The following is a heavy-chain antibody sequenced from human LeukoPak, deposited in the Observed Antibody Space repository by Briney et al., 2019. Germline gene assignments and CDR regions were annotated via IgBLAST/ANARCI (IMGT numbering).Heavy chain of an antibody. CDR3: AGYSGPTYSDILPGPWFDS. D-gene: IGHD3-9*01. CDR1: GASISSRSYL. Sequence: PSETLSLTCSASGASISSRSYLWGWVRQPPRKGLEWIGSIYYTGITYYNPTLKSRITISVDTSKNPFSLKISSVTATNTAVDYSAGYSGPTYSDILPGPWFDSWGQGTLVTVSS. V-gene: IGHV4-39*01. CDR2: IYYTGIT. J-gene: IGHJ5*01.